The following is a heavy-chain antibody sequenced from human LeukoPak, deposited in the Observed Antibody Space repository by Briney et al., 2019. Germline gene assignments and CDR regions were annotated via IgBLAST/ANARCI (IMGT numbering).Heavy chain of an antibody. CDR1: GGSISSSSYY. V-gene: IGHV4-39*07. Sequence: PSETLSLTCTVSGGSISSSSYYWGWIRQPPGKGLEWIGSIYYSGSTYYNPSLKSRVTISVDTSKNQFSLKLSSVTAADTAVYYCAGAGDGSSFDYWGQGTLVTVSS. CDR2: IYYSGST. J-gene: IGHJ4*02. D-gene: IGHD5-24*01. CDR3: AGAGDGSSFDY.